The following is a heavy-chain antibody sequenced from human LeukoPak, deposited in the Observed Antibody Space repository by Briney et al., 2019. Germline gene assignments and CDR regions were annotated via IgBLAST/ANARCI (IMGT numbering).Heavy chain of an antibody. CDR2: ISSSSSYI. D-gene: IGHD4-17*01. V-gene: IGHV3-21*01. J-gene: IGHJ4*02. CDR3: ARGQTTVTYLDDRDY. Sequence: GGSLRLSCAASGFTFSSYSMNWVRQAPGKGLEWVSSISSSSSYIYYADSVKGRFTISRDNAKNSLYLQMNSLRAEDTAVYYCARGQTTVTYLDDRDYWGQGTLVTVSA. CDR1: GFTFSSYS.